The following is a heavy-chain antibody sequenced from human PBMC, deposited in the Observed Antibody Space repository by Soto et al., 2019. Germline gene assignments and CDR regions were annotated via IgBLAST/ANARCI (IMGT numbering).Heavy chain of an antibody. D-gene: IGHD3-10*01. CDR1: GFTFRNYW. CDR2: INQNEGEK. J-gene: IGHJ4*02. CDR3: ARGRPPSSGGNFDS. Sequence: EVHLAESGRGLVQPGGSLRVSCTASGFTFRNYWMTWVRQAPGKGLEWVANINQNEGEKYYVDSVKGRFTISRDNAYNSLYLEMDNLRVDDSAVYFCARGRPPSSGGNFDSWGQGTLVSVSS. V-gene: IGHV3-7*01.